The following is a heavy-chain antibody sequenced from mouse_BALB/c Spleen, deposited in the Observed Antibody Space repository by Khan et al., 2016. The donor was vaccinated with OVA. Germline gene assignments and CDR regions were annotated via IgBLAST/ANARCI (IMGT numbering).Heavy chain of an antibody. V-gene: IGHV2-3*01. CDR2: IWGDGST. J-gene: IGHJ4*01. CDR3: AKFTPDYYSMDY. D-gene: IGHD1-1*01. Sequence: VELVESGPGLVASSQSLSITCTVSGFSLSSNGVSWVRQPPGKGLEWLGVIWGDGSTNYHSTLKSRLIISKDNSKSQVFLKLNSLQTDDTATYYCAKFTPDYYSMDYWGQGTLVTVSS. CDR1: GFSLSSNG.